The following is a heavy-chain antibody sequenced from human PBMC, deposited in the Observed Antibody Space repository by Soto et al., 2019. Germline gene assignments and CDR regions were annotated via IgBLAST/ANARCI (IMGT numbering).Heavy chain of an antibody. CDR2: FSDSGST. CDR1: VDSISNYY. Sequence: QVQLQESGPGLVKPSETLSLTCTVSVDSISNYYWSWIRQPPGKGLEWIAYFSDSGSTNYNPSLKSRVTISVDTSKNQFSLNLSSVTAADTAVYYCTRVGARYSSGTTCPIDYWGQGTLVTVSS. D-gene: IGHD2-2*01. V-gene: IGHV4-59*01. J-gene: IGHJ4*02. CDR3: TRVGARYSSGTTCPIDY.